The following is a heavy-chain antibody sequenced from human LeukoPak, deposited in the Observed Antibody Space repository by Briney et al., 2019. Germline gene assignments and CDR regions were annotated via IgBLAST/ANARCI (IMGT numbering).Heavy chain of an antibody. CDR2: IWYDGSNK. CDR1: GFTFSSYG. D-gene: IGHD3-22*01. Sequence: PGGSLRLSCAASGFTFSSYGMSWVRQAPGKGLEWVAVIWYDGSNKYYADSVKGRFTITRHNSMNTHDLQINSQIDKDRAEYDCARNEYYYDGHYRDCGGQGTLVTVSS. CDR3: ARNEYYYDGHYRDC. J-gene: IGHJ4*02. V-gene: IGHV3-33*01.